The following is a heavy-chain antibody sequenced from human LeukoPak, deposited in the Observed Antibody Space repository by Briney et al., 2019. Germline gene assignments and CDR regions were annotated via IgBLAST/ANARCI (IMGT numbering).Heavy chain of an antibody. CDR1: GFTLSNYW. Sequence: GGPLRLSCATSGFTLSNYWMSWVRQAPGKGLERVAHIKQDGSEKNYVDSVRGRFTISRDNTWNSLYLAMSSLRAEDTAVYYCARVSYYFDPRGTKGGAFDIWGQGTMVTVSS. J-gene: IGHJ3*02. V-gene: IGHV3-7*05. D-gene: IGHD3-22*01. CDR2: IKQDGSEK. CDR3: ARVSYYFDPRGTKGGAFDI.